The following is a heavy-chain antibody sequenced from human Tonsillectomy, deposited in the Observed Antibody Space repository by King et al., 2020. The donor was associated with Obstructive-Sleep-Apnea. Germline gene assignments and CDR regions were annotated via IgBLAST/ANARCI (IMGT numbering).Heavy chain of an antibody. J-gene: IGHJ4*02. CDR1: GFTVSSNY. D-gene: IGHD3-22*01. CDR3: ARSPTFYYDSSGLGPFDY. Sequence: EVQLVESGGGLVQPGGSLRLSCAVSGFTVSSNYMSWVRQAPAKGLEWVSVIYSGGSIYYADSVKGRFTISRDNSKNTLYLQMNSLRAEDTAVYYCARSPTFYYDSSGLGPFDYWGQGTLVTVSS. CDR2: IYSGGSI. V-gene: IGHV3-66*01.